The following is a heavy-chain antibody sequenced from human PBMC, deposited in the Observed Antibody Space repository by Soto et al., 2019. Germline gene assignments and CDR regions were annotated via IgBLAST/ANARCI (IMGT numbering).Heavy chain of an antibody. Sequence: QVKLVQSGAEVKKPGASVKVSCKASGYTFTSYDIHWVRQAPGQGLEWMGCLNPNTGNAASAQKFQGRVTMTRNTSISTAYMQLSSLRSEDTAVYFCARVGRGTCGYFDYWGQGTLVTVSS. CDR2: LNPNTGNA. V-gene: IGHV1-8*01. CDR1: GYTFTSYD. CDR3: ARVGRGTCGYFDY. J-gene: IGHJ4*02. D-gene: IGHD1-1*01.